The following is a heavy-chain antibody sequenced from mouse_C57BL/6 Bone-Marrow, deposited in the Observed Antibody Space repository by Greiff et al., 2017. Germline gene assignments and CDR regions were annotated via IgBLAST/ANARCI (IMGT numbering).Heavy chain of an antibody. V-gene: IGHV1-61*01. Sequence: QVQLQQPGAELVRPGSSVKLSCKASGYTFTSYWMDWVKQRPGQGLEWIGNIYPSDSETHYNQNFTDTVTLTVAKSSSTASMQISSLTSEDSAVYNCATLYAMDYWGKGTSVTVSS. J-gene: IGHJ4*01. CDR2: IYPSDSET. CDR3: ATLYAMDY. CDR1: GYTFTSYW.